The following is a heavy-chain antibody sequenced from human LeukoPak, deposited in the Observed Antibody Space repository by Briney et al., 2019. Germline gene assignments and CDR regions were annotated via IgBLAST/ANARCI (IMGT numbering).Heavy chain of an antibody. D-gene: IGHD3-22*01. Sequence: SETLSLTCAVYGGSFSGYYWSWIRQPPGKGLEWIGEINHSGSTNYNPSLKSRVTISVDTSKNQFSLKLSSVTAADTAVYYCARIVVVTSYYFDYWGQGTLVTVSP. CDR3: ARIVVVTSYYFDY. V-gene: IGHV4-34*01. CDR1: GGSFSGYY. CDR2: INHSGST. J-gene: IGHJ4*02.